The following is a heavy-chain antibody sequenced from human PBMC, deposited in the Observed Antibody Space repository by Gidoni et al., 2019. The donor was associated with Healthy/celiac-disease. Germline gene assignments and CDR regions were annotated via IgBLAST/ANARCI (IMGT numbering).Heavy chain of an antibody. CDR1: GFTFSSYS. CDR2: ISSSSSYI. Sequence: EVQLVESGGGLVKPGGSLRLSCAASGFTFSSYSMNWVRQAPGKGLEWVSSISSSSSYIYYADSVKGRFTISRDNAKNSLYLQMNSLRAEDTAVYYCARDLGARRSSWPGYYYYGMDVWGQGTTVTVSS. CDR3: ARDLGARRSSWPGYYYYGMDV. J-gene: IGHJ6*02. V-gene: IGHV3-21*01. D-gene: IGHD6-13*01.